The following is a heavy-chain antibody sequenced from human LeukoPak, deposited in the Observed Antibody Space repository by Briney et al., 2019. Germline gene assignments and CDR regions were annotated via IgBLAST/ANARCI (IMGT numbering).Heavy chain of an antibody. V-gene: IGHV3-49*04. D-gene: IGHD6-25*01. CDR3: TGGPGDP. CDR1: GFTFGDYA. J-gene: IGHJ5*02. CDR2: IRSKAYGGTT. Sequence: PGRSLRLSCTASGFTFGDYAMSWVRQAPGKGLEWVGFIRSKAYGGTTEYAASVKGRLTISRDDSKSIAYLQMNSLKTEDTAVYYCTGGPGDPWGQGTLVTVSS.